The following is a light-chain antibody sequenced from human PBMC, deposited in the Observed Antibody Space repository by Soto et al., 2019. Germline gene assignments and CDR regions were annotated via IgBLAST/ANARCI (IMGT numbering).Light chain of an antibody. CDR3: SSYTSTSSFYV. V-gene: IGLV2-14*03. CDR2: DVS. CDR1: NSDIGNYDF. J-gene: IGLJ1*01. Sequence: QSALPQPASVSGSPGQSITISCTGANSDIGNYDFVSWYRQHPGEAPKVLIFDVSNRPSGISNRFSGSKSGNTASLTIYGLQAEDEADYFCSSYTSTSSFYVFGTGTKVTVL.